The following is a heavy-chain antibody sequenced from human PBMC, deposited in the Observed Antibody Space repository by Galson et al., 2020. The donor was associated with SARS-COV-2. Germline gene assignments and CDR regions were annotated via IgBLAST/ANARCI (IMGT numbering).Heavy chain of an antibody. V-gene: IGHV4-34*01. J-gene: IGHJ4*02. CDR3: ARGPGYNWNDVPFDC. CDR2: INHSGST. Sequence: SETLSLTCDVYGGSFSGYYWSWIRQPPGKGLEWIGEINHSGSTNYNPSLKSRVTISVDTPKNQFSLKLSSVTAADTAVYYCARGPGYNWNDVPFDCWGQVTLFTVSS. D-gene: IGHD1-20*01. CDR1: GGSFSGYY.